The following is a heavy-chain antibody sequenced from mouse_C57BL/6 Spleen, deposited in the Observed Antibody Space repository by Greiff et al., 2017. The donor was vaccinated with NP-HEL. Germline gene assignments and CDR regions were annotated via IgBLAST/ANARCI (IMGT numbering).Heavy chain of an antibody. J-gene: IGHJ3*01. V-gene: IGHV5-12*01. CDR2: ISNGGGST. Sequence: EVQVVESGGGLVQPGGSLKLSCAASGFTFSDYYMYWVRQTPEKRLEWVAYISNGGGSTYYPDTVKGRFTISRDNANNTLYLQMSRLKSEDTAMYYCARQATGSPFAYWGQGTLVTVSA. CDR1: GFTFSDYY. CDR3: ARQATGSPFAY. D-gene: IGHD4-1*02.